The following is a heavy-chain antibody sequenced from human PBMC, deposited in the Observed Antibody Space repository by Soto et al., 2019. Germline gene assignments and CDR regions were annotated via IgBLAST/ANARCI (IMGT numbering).Heavy chain of an antibody. J-gene: IGHJ6*02. CDR2: ISYDATKT. CDR1: GFTFNSYG. D-gene: IGHD2-8*02. V-gene: IGHV3-30*18. CDR3: ANNRMAWWVLHYDAFDV. Sequence: GGSLRLSCAASGFTFNSYGMHWVRQGPGNGLEWVAFISYDATKTYYADSVKGRFTISRDNSNSALYLQMNSLTGEDTAVYYCANNRMAWWVLHYDAFDVWGQGTTVTVSS.